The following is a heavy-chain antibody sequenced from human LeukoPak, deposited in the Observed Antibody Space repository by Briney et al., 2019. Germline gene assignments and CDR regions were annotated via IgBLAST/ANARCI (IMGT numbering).Heavy chain of an antibody. D-gene: IGHD3-10*01. Sequence: GGSLRLSCAASGFTFSSYEMNWVRQAPGKGLEWVSYISSSGSTIYYADSVKGRFTISRDNSKNTLYLQMGSLRAEDMAVYYCARTLLWFGELLNWGQGTLVTVSS. CDR2: ISSSGSTI. CDR1: GFTFSSYE. J-gene: IGHJ4*02. V-gene: IGHV3-48*03. CDR3: ARTLLWFGELLN.